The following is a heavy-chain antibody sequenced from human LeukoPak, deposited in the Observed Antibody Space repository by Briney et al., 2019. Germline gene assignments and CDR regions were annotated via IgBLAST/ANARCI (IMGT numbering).Heavy chain of an antibody. D-gene: IGHD5-24*01. J-gene: IGHJ6*02. Sequence: GATVKVSCKASGYTFTSYYMHWVRQAPGQGLEWMGIINPSGGSTSYAQKFQGRVTMTRDTSTSTVYMELSSLRSEDTAVYYCARGGDHGYYYYGMDVWGQGTTVTVSS. V-gene: IGHV1-46*01. CDR3: ARGGDHGYYYYGMDV. CDR1: GYTFTSYY. CDR2: INPSGGST.